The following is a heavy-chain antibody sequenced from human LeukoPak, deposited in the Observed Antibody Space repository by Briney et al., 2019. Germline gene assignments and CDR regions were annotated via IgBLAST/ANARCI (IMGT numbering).Heavy chain of an antibody. CDR3: ARPGTEYYFDY. D-gene: IGHD6-13*01. V-gene: IGHV4-39*01. Sequence: PSETLSLTCTVSGGSISSSSYYWGWIRQPPGKGLEWIGSIYYSGSTYYNPSLKSRVTISVDTSKNQFSLKLSSVTAADTAVYYCARPGTEYYFDYWGQGTLVTVPS. CDR2: IYYSGST. CDR1: GGSISSSSYY. J-gene: IGHJ4*02.